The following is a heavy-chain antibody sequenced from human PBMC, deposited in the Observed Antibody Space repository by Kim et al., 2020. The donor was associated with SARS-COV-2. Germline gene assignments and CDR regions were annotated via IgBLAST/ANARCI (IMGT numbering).Heavy chain of an antibody. CDR2: ISDSGKT. V-gene: IGHV4-59*08. J-gene: IGHJ6*02. CDR3: ARRGGLDV. Sequence: SETLSLTCTVSGGSISSYSWNWIRQPPGKGLEWIGDISDSGKTNYNPSLKSRVTISIDKSKNQFSLKVSSVTAADTAGYYCARRGGLDVWGHGTTVTVSS. CDR1: GGSISSYS.